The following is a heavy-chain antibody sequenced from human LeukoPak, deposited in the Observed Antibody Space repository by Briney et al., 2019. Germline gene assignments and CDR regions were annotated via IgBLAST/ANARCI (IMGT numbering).Heavy chain of an antibody. CDR3: ARHETTYYDFWSGYAGFDP. Sequence: SETLSLTCTVSGGSISSSSYYWGWIRQPPGKGLEWIGSIYYSGSTYYNPPLKSRVTISVDTSKNQFSLKLSSVTAADTAVYYCARHETTYYDFWSGYAGFDPWGQGTLVTVSS. CDR2: IYYSGST. D-gene: IGHD3-3*01. V-gene: IGHV4-39*01. J-gene: IGHJ5*02. CDR1: GGSISSSSYY.